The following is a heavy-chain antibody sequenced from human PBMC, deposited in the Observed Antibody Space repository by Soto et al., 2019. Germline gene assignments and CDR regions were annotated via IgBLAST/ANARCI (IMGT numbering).Heavy chain of an antibody. CDR3: AKALGGNFNNGHFDN. CDR2: ISAGDIT. D-gene: IGHD1-1*01. Sequence: EVQLLESGGGLVQPGASLRLSCAASGFTSSSFAMNWVRQGPGKGLEWVSTISAGDITFYADSVKGRFTISRDSYKNTLFLHMNGLRDDDTALYYCAKALGGNFNNGHFDNWGRGTLVTVSS. V-gene: IGHV3-23*01. J-gene: IGHJ4*01. CDR1: GFTSSSFA.